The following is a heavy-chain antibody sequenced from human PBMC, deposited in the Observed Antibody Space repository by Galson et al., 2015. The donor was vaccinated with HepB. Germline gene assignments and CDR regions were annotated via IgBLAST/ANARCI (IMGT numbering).Heavy chain of an antibody. CDR2: ISSSSSYI. V-gene: IGHV3-21*01. CDR1: GFTFSSYS. Sequence: SLRLSCAASGFTFSSYSMNWVRQAPGKGLEWVSSISSSSSYIYYADSVKGRFTISRDNAKNSLYLQMNSLRAEDTAVYYCARTSQSVFGGVIAVSGNWFDPWGQGTLVTVSS. J-gene: IGHJ5*02. CDR3: ARTSQSVFGGVIAVSGNWFDP. D-gene: IGHD3-16*02.